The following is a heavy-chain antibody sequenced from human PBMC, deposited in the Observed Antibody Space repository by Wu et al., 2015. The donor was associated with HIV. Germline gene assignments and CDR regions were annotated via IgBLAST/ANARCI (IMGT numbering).Heavy chain of an antibody. CDR3: ARDTRLSGTLADVKAYYHPMDV. V-gene: IGHV1-18*01. CDR2: ISIYTGKT. Sequence: QVQLVQSEADVQKPGASVNISCKASGYNYTKYGVTWVRQAPGQGLEWMGWISIYTGKTKYVQNLQGRVTMTTDTPRSTAYMELRSLRFDDTAMYYCARDTRLSGTLADVKAYYHPMDVWGKGTTIIVSS. D-gene: IGHD3-10*01. J-gene: IGHJ6*03. CDR1: GYNYTKYG.